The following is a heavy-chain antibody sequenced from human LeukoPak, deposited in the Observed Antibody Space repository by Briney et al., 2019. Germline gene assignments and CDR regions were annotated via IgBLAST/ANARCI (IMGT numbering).Heavy chain of an antibody. CDR2: IIPIFGTA. Sequence: ASVKVSCKASGGTFSSYAISWVRQAPGQGLEWMGGIIPIFGTANYAQKFQGRVTITADESTSTAYMEPSSLRSEDTAVYYCARVTIHPNWFDPWGQGTLVTVSS. V-gene: IGHV1-69*13. CDR1: GGTFSSYA. D-gene: IGHD3-9*01. J-gene: IGHJ5*02. CDR3: ARVTIHPNWFDP.